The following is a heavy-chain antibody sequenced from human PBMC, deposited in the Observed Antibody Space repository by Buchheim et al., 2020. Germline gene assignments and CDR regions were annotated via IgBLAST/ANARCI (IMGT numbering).Heavy chain of an antibody. Sequence: QVQLVESGGGVVQPGRSLRLSCAASGFTFSSYAMHWVRQAPGTGLEWVAVISYDGSNKYYADSVKGRFTISRDNSTNTLYLQMNSLRAEDTAVYYCARDSSGYKFDYWGQGTL. V-gene: IGHV3-30-3*01. CDR3: ARDSSGYKFDY. CDR1: GFTFSSYA. CDR2: ISYDGSNK. D-gene: IGHD3-3*01. J-gene: IGHJ4*02.